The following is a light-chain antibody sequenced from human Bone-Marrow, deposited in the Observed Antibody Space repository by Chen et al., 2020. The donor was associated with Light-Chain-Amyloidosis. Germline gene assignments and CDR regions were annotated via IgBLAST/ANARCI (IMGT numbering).Light chain of an antibody. J-gene: IGKJ4*01. Sequence: EIVLTQSPGTLSLSPGEGANLSCRASQTISSNYLTWYQQKFGQAPRLLIYGSSSRATGIPDRFTGSVSGTDFTFTINRLEPEDFAMYYCQQYGTSPLTFGGGTKVEIK. CDR1: QTISSNY. CDR2: GSS. V-gene: IGKV3-20*01. CDR3: QQYGTSPLT.